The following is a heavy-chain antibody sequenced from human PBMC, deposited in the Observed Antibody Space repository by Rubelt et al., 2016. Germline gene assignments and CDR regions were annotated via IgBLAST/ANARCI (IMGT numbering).Heavy chain of an antibody. CDR1: GGILSSYA. Sequence: QVQLVQSGAEVKKPGSSVKVSCKASGGILSSYAISWVRKAPGQGLEWVGRIIPILGIANYAQKFQGRPTITADEPTNTGDMELTSLRSEDTAGYYCAGGLPGTHVFGHWGQGSLVIVSS. D-gene: IGHD1-14*01. CDR3: AGGLPGTHVFGH. J-gene: IGHJ4*02. V-gene: IGHV1-69*04. CDR2: IIPILGIA.